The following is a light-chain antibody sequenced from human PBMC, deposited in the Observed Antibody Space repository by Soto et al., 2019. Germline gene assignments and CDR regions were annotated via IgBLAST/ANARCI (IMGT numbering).Light chain of an antibody. CDR1: YNL. CDR2: ERS. J-gene: IGLJ2*01. V-gene: IGLV2-23*01. Sequence: QSALTQPASVSGSPGQSITISCTSYNLFSWYQHHPVKSPKVRIYERSNRPSGVSGRFFGSKSGNTASLTISGLQAVDEADYYCTSHAGAVVFGGGPKQTVL. CDR3: TSHAGAVV.